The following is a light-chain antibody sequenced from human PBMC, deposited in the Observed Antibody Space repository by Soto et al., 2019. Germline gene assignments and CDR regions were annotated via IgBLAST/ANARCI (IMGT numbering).Light chain of an antibody. Sequence: IVLTQSPATLSLSPGERATLSCRASQSVSSYLAWYQQKPGQAPRLLIYDASNRATGIPVRFSGSGSGTDFPLTISTLEPEDFAVYYCQQRSNGPFTFGPGTKVDIK. CDR3: QQRSNGPFT. CDR1: QSVSSY. V-gene: IGKV3-11*01. CDR2: DAS. J-gene: IGKJ3*01.